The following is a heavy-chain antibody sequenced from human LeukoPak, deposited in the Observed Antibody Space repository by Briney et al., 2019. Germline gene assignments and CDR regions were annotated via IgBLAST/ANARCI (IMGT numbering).Heavy chain of an antibody. CDR1: GYTFTDYY. D-gene: IGHD1-1*01. CDR3: ARDHGQTGYDF. V-gene: IGHV1-2*02. Sequence: GASVKVSCKAPGYTFTDYYMHWVRQAPGQGLEWMGWINPNSGGTYYGQNFQDRVTMTRDTSISTAYMELSGLRFDDTAVYYCARDHGQTGYDFWGQGTLVTVSS. CDR2: INPNSGGT. J-gene: IGHJ4*02.